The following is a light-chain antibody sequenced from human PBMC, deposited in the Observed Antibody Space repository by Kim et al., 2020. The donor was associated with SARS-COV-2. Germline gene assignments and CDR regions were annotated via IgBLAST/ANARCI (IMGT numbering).Light chain of an antibody. CDR2: QDR. CDR3: QTWDSTTVI. J-gene: IGLJ2*01. Sequence: GYPGHTARIDGSGSKLGEKYTSWYQHKSGQSPVVVIYQDRKRPSGMTERFSGSSSGNTATLTISGTQPMDEADYYCQTWDSTTVIFGGGTQLTVL. CDR1: KLGEKY. V-gene: IGLV3-1*01.